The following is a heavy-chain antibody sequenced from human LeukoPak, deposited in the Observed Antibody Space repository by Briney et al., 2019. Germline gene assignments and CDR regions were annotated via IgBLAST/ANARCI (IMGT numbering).Heavy chain of an antibody. Sequence: GASLQISCKGSGYSFTSYWIGWVRQMPGQGLEWMGIIYPGDSDTRYSPFFQGQVTISADKSISTAYLQWSSLKASDTAMYYCARHAYSSGWTPFDYGGQGTLVTVSS. CDR2: IYPGDSDT. CDR3: ARHAYSSGWTPFDY. V-gene: IGHV5-51*01. J-gene: IGHJ4*02. CDR1: GYSFTSYW. D-gene: IGHD6-19*01.